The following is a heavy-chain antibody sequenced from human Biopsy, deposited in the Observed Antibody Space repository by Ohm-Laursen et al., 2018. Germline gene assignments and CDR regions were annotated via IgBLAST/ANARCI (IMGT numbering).Heavy chain of an antibody. CDR3: ARDALGGGSYRFFY. D-gene: IGHD1-26*01. CDR2: IGSSGSTI. V-gene: IGHV3-48*03. J-gene: IGHJ4*02. CDR1: GFTFRTYE. Sequence: SLRLSCAASGFTFRTYEMNWVRQAPGKGLEWVSHIGSSGSTIYYADSVKGRFTISRDNAKNSLYLQLSSLRSDDTAVYYCARDALGGGSYRFFYWGQGSLVTVSS.